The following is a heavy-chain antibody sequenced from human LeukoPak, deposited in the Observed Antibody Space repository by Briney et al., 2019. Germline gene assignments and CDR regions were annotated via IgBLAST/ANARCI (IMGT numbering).Heavy chain of an antibody. Sequence: ASVKVSCKASGYTFTGYYMHWVRQAPGQGLEWMGWINPNSGGTNYAQKFQGRVTMTRDTSISTAYMELSRLRSDDTAVYYCARESYSSSSPDYWGQGTLVTVSS. CDR1: GYTFTGYY. CDR2: INPNSGGT. D-gene: IGHD6-6*01. CDR3: ARESYSSSSPDY. V-gene: IGHV1-2*02. J-gene: IGHJ4*02.